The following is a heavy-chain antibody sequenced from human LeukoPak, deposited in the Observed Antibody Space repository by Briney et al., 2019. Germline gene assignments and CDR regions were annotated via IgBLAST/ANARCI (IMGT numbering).Heavy chain of an antibody. Sequence: ASVKVSCKASGYTFTSHSMHLVRQAPGQRLEWMGWINVGNGNTKYSQEFQDRVTITRDTSASTAYMELSSLRSEDMAVYYCARVICSNDICYLDYWGQGTLVTVSS. D-gene: IGHD2-8*01. CDR2: INVGNGNT. CDR3: ARVICSNDICYLDY. V-gene: IGHV1-3*03. J-gene: IGHJ4*02. CDR1: GYTFTSHS.